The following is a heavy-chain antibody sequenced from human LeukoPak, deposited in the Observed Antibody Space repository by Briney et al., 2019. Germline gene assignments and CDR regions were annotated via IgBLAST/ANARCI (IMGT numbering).Heavy chain of an antibody. Sequence: SETLSFTCTVSGGSISSYYWSWIRQPPGKGLEWIGYIYYSGSTNYNPSLKSRVTISVDTSKNQFSLKLSSVTAADTAVYYCARGGTGYYPYYFDYWGQGTLVTVSS. CDR3: ARGGTGYYPYYFDY. CDR1: GGSISSYY. D-gene: IGHD3/OR15-3a*01. CDR2: IYYSGST. J-gene: IGHJ4*02. V-gene: IGHV4-59*01.